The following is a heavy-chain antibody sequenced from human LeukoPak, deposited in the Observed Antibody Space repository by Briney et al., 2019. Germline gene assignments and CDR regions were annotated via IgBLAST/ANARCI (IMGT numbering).Heavy chain of an antibody. Sequence: GSLRLSCAASGFTFSSYSMNWVRQAPGKGLEWVSSISSSSSYIYYADSVKGRFTISRDNAKSSLYLQMNSLRAEDTAVYYCARGVSTMVRGVTWGQGTLVTVSS. CDR1: GFTFSSYS. V-gene: IGHV3-21*04. CDR3: ARGVSTMVRGVT. J-gene: IGHJ5*02. CDR2: ISSSSSYI. D-gene: IGHD3-10*01.